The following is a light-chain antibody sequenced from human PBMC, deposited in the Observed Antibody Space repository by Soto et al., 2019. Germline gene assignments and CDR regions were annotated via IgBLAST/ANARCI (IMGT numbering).Light chain of an antibody. J-gene: IGKJ1*01. Sequence: EIVLTQSPATLSLSPGERATLSCRASQSVSTYLAWYQQKPGQAPRLLIYDAFSRATGIPDRFSASGSGTDFTLTISRLEPEDFAVYYCQQYKTFGQGTKVDI. V-gene: IGKV3-11*01. CDR2: DAF. CDR3: QQYKT. CDR1: QSVSTY.